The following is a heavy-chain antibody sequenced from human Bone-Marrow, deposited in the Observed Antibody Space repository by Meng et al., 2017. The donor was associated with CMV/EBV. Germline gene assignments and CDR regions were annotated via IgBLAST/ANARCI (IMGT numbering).Heavy chain of an antibody. Sequence: SWVASGFTFSKARMTWVRQAPGKGLEWVGRIKSKTDGETIDYAAPVKGRFSMSRHDSQNTLYLQMDSLKTEDTAVYYCKAWVAAFDYWGQGALVTV. CDR3: KAWVAAFDY. CDR1: GFTFSKAR. V-gene: IGHV3-15*01. D-gene: IGHD6-19*01. J-gene: IGHJ4*02. CDR2: IKSKTDGETI.